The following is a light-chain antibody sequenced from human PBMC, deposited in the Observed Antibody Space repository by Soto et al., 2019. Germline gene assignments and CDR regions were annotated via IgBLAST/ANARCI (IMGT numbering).Light chain of an antibody. V-gene: IGKV2-28*01. Sequence: DIVMTQSPLSLRVTPGEPASISCRSSQSLLHSSGYNYLHWYLQKPGQSPQLLISLASDRAPGVHDRFSGGGSGTDVTLKITRVEAEDVGVYYCMQALQIPWTCGQGTKVEVK. J-gene: IGKJ1*01. CDR3: MQALQIPWT. CDR1: QSLLHSSGYNY. CDR2: LAS.